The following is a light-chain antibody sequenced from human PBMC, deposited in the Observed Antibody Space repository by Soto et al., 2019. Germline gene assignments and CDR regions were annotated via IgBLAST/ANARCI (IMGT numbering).Light chain of an antibody. CDR3: SSYAGSNNVV. V-gene: IGLV2-8*01. CDR2: EVS. J-gene: IGLJ2*01. Sequence: QSVLTQPPSASGSPGQSVTISCTGTSSDVVGYNYVSWYQQHPGKAPKRMIYEVSKRPSGVPDRFSGSKSGNTASLTVSGLQAEDEADYYCSSYAGSNNVVFGGGTKLTVL. CDR1: SSDVVGYNY.